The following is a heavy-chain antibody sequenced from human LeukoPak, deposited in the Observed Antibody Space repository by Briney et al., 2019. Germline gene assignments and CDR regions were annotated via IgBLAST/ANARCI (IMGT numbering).Heavy chain of an antibody. V-gene: IGHV3-23*01. CDR3: AKIEDASVDY. J-gene: IGHJ4*02. CDR1: GFTFSSSA. Sequence: GGSLRLSCAASGFTFSSSAMTWVRQAPGKGLEWVSTISTSGSGTYYADSVRGRFTISRDNSKNTLYLQMNSLRAEDAAIYYCAKIEDASVDYWGQGTLVIVSS. CDR2: ISTSGSGT.